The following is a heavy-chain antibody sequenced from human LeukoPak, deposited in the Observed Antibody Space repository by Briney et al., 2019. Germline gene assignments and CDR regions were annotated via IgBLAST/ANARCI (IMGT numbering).Heavy chain of an antibody. J-gene: IGHJ4*02. D-gene: IGHD1-26*01. CDR3: ARAVGAYADY. CDR1: GGSISSGGYY. V-gene: IGHV4-61*02. CDR2: IYTSGST. Sequence: SQTLSLTCTVSGGSISSGGYYWSWIRQPPGKGLEWIGRIYTSGSTNYNPSLKSRVTMSVDTSKNQFSLKLSSVTAADTAVYYCARAVGAYADYWGQGTLVTVSS.